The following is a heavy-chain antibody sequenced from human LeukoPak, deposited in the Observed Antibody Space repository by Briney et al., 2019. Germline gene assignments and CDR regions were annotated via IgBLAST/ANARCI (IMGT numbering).Heavy chain of an antibody. D-gene: IGHD2-2*01. Sequence: PSETLSLTCTVSGGSISSYYWSWIRQPPGKGLEWIGYIYYSGSTNYNPSLKSRVTISVDTSKNQFSLKLSSVTAADTAVYYCARFHRSRYFDYWGQGTLVTVSS. CDR1: GGSISSYY. CDR2: IYYSGST. CDR3: ARFHRSRYFDY. V-gene: IGHV4-59*08. J-gene: IGHJ4*02.